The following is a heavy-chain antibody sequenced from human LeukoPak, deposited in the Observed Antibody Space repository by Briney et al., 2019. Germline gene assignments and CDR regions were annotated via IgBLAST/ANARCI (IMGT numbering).Heavy chain of an antibody. CDR2: MNPNSGNT. D-gene: IGHD1-26*01. CDR3: TRGRKSNIVGATMVGY. Sequence: SVKVSCKASGYTFTSYGISWVRQATGQGLEWMEWMNPNSGNTGYAQKFQGRVTMTRNTSISTAYMELSSLRSEDTAVYYCTRGRKSNIVGATMVGYWGQGTLVTVSS. J-gene: IGHJ4*02. CDR1: GYTFTSYG. V-gene: IGHV1-8*02.